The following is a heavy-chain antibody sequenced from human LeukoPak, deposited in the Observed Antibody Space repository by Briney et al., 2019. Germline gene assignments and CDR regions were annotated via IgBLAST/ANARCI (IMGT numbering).Heavy chain of an antibody. J-gene: IGHJ4*02. D-gene: IGHD6-19*01. CDR1: GGAINGYY. V-gene: IGHV4-59*01. CDR3: ARVTTVAGSDYFGY. Sequence: PSETLSLTCTVSGGAINGYYWNWIRQTPGKGLEWIGYIYYNGSTNYNPSLKSRVTMSLDTSENHFSLKLSSVTAADTAVYYCARVTTVAGSDYFGYWGQGTPVTVSS. CDR2: IYYNGST.